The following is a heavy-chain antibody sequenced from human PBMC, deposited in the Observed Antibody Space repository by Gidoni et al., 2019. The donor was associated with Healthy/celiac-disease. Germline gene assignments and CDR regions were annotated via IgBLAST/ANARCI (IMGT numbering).Heavy chain of an antibody. Sequence: QVQLQQWGAGLLKPSETLSLTCAVYGGSFSGYYWSWIRQPPGKGLEWIGEINHSGSTNYNPSLKSRVTISVDTPKNQFSLKLSSVTAADTAVYYCASLPHSGWYSGFDYWGQGTLVTVSS. D-gene: IGHD6-19*01. J-gene: IGHJ4*02. CDR2: INHSGST. CDR1: GGSFSGYY. V-gene: IGHV4-34*01. CDR3: ASLPHSGWYSGFDY.